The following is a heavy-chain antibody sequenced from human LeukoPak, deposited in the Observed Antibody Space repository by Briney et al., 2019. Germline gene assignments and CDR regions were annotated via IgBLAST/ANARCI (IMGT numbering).Heavy chain of an antibody. J-gene: IGHJ4*02. CDR2: INPNSGGT. CDR3: ASASSIAAPEDY. D-gene: IGHD6-6*01. Sequence: ASVKVSCKASEGTFSSYAISWVRQAPGQGLEWMGWINPNSGGTNYAQKFQGWVTMTRDTSISTAYMELSRLRSDDTAVYYCASASSIAAPEDYWGQGTLVTVSS. CDR1: EGTFSSYA. V-gene: IGHV1-2*04.